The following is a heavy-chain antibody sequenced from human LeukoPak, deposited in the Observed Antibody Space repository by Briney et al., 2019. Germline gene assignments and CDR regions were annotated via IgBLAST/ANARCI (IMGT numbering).Heavy chain of an antibody. V-gene: IGHV3-21*01. CDR2: ISSSSSYI. Sequence: GGSLRLSCAASGFTFSSYSMNWVRQAPGKGLEWVSSISSSSSYIYYADSVKGRFTISRDNAKNSLYLQMNSLRAEDTAVYYCAGTGDTMIVVGGGFDYWGQGTLVTVSS. CDR1: GFTFSSYS. D-gene: IGHD3-22*01. CDR3: AGTGDTMIVVGGGFDY. J-gene: IGHJ4*02.